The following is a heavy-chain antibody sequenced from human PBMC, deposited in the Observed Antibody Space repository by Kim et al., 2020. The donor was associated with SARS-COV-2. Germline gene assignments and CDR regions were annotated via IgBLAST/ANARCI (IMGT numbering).Heavy chain of an antibody. D-gene: IGHD5-12*01. V-gene: IGHV5-51*01. Sequence: GESLKISCQVSGYRFTTYWIAWVRQMPGKGLEWMGVIYPGDLDTRYSPSFQGQVTISADRSINTAYLQWNSLKASDTAIYYCARQASDGGYLQRHYDYWGQGTLVTVSP. CDR2: IYPGDLDT. CDR3: ARQASDGGYLQRHYDY. J-gene: IGHJ4*02. CDR1: GYRFTTYW.